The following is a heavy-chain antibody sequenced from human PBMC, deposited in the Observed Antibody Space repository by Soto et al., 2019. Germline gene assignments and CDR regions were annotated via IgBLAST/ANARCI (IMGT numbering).Heavy chain of an antibody. CDR2: ISYGGGTT. J-gene: IGHJ5*02. CDR3: AREADYVNWFDP. Sequence: PGGSLRLSCAASEFTLSNYAMGWVRPAPGKGLEWVSAISYGGGTTYYADSVKGRFTISRDNSKNTLYLQMNSLRAEDTAVYYCAREADYVNWFDPWGQGTLVTVSS. D-gene: IGHD4-17*01. V-gene: IGHV3-23*01. CDR1: EFTLSNYA.